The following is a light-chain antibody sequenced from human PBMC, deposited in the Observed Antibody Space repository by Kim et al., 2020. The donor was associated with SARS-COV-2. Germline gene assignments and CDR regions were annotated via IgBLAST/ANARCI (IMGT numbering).Light chain of an antibody. CDR2: DVS. Sequence: QSALTQPRSVSGSPGQSVTISCTGTTSDVGSYNHVSWYQQHPGKAPKLMIYDVSMRPSGVPDRFSGSKSGNTASLTISGLQTEDESDYYCCSYAGSYTFLVFGTGTKVTVL. CDR1: TSDVGSYNH. J-gene: IGLJ1*01. CDR3: CSYAGSYTFLV. V-gene: IGLV2-11*01.